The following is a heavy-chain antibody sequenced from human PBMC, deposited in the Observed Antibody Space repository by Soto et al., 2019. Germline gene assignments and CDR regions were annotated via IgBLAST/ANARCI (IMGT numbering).Heavy chain of an antibody. V-gene: IGHV4-31*03. Sequence: PSETLSLTCTVSGGSISSGGYYWSWIRQHPGKGLEWIGYIYYSGSTYYNPSLKSRVTISVDTSKNQFSLKLSSVTAADTAVYYCARDAGFGLLRYFDYWGQGTLVTVSS. CDR3: ARDAGFGLLRYFDY. CDR1: GGSISSGGYY. CDR2: IYYSGST. D-gene: IGHD3-10*01. J-gene: IGHJ4*02.